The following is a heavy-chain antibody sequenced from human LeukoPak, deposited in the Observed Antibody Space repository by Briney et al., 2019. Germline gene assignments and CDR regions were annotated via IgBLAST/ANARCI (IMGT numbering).Heavy chain of an antibody. V-gene: IGHV4-38-2*02. CDR3: ARIDYGDLLVFDY. CDR1: GYSISSGYY. Sequence: SETLSLTCTVSGYSISSGYYWGWIRQPPGKGLEWIGSIYHSGSTYYNPSLKSRVTISVDTSKNQFSLKLSSVTAADTAVYYCARIDYGDLLVFDYWGQGTLVTASS. D-gene: IGHD4-17*01. J-gene: IGHJ4*02. CDR2: IYHSGST.